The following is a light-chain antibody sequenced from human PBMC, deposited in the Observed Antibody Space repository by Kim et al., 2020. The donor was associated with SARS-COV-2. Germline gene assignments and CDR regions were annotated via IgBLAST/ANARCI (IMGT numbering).Light chain of an antibody. J-gene: IGLJ2*01. V-gene: IGLV1-51*01. CDR3: GTWDTSLSAGV. CDR1: SSNVRYNF. Sequence: QPVLTQPPSVSAAPGQKVTISCSGSSSNVRYNFVSWYQQFPGTAPKLLIYDNDKRPSGIPARFSGSKSGTTATLGITGLQTGDEADYYCGTWDTSLSAGVFGGGTQLTVL. CDR2: DND.